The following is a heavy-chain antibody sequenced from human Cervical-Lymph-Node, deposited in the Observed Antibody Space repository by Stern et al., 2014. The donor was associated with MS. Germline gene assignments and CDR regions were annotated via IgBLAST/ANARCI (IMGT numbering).Heavy chain of an antibody. CDR1: GYTFTTYY. V-gene: IGHV1-46*01. J-gene: IGHJ4*02. CDR3: ARDCSARELGVLPY. CDR2: INPNGGST. Sequence: QVQLVESGAEVKKPGASVKVSCTASGYTFTTYYMHWVRQAPGHGLEWMGVINPNGGSTDYAQSFTGRVTMTMDTPTRTVNMGLCSLRSEDTAVYSCARDCSARELGVLPYWGQGTLVTVSS. D-gene: IGHD1-26*01.